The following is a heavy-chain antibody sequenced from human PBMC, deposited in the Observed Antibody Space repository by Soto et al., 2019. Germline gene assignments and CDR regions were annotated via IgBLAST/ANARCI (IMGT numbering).Heavy chain of an antibody. V-gene: IGHV4-59*01. CDR2: IYYSGST. CDR1: GGSISSYY. J-gene: IGHJ3*02. D-gene: IGHD4-17*01. Sequence: SETLSLTCTVSGGSISSYYWSWIRQPPGKGLEWIGYIYYSGSTNYNPSLKSRVTISVDTSKNQFSLKLSSVTAADTAVYYCARVFDYGDNLAFDIWGQGTMVTVSS. CDR3: ARVFDYGDNLAFDI.